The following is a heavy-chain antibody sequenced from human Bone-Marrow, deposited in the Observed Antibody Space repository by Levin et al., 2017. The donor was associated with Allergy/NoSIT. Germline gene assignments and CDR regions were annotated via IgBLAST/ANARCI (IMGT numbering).Heavy chain of an antibody. CDR1: GFTLTSYA. CDR3: ARDSVAEHYYYGMDV. J-gene: IGHJ6*02. Sequence: LSLTCAASGFTLTSYAVHWVRQAPGKALEWVAVISDAGFNRYYSDSVKGRFTISRDTSKSTVYLQMNSLRPEDTALYYCARDSVAEHYYYGMDVWGQGTTVTVSS. V-gene: IGHV3-30-3*01. D-gene: IGHD2-21*01. CDR2: ISDAGFNR.